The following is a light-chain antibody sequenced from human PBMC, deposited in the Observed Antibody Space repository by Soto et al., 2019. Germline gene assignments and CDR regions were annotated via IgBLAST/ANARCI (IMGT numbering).Light chain of an antibody. Sequence: EIVMTQSPATLSVSPGERATLYCKASQRISSNLAWYQQKPGQPPRLLIYGASTRASGIPARFSGSGSGTECSRRISDRESEVSALDPREEYNSWLTYPLGQRTKVNIK. CDR2: GAS. V-gene: IGKV3-15*01. J-gene: IGKJ2*01. CDR3: EEYNSWLTYP. CDR1: QRISSN.